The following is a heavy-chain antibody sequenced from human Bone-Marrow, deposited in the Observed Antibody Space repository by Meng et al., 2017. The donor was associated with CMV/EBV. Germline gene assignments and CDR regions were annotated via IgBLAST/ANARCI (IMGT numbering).Heavy chain of an antibody. V-gene: IGHV3-21*01. D-gene: IGHD6-13*01. J-gene: IGHJ4*02. CDR3: AGGVAAAGDY. CDR2: ISSSSSYI. CDR1: GFTFSSYS. Sequence: GESLKISCAASGFTFSSYSMNWVRQAPGKGLEWVSSISSSSSYIYYADSVKGRFTISRDNAKNSLYLQMNSRRAEDTAVYYCAGGVAAAGDYWGQGTLVTVSS.